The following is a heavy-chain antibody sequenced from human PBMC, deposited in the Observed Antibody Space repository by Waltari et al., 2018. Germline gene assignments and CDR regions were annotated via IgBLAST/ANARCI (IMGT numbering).Heavy chain of an antibody. V-gene: IGHV4-4*07. CDR3: ARDLNGSGRPFDY. CDR1: GVSISTYY. D-gene: IGHD3-10*01. J-gene: IGHJ4*02. Sequence: QVQLQESGPGLVKPSETLSLTCTVSGVSISTYYWSWIRQPAGKGLEWIGRFYSSGNNNYSPSLKRRVTMSVDTSKNQFSLKLTSVTAADTAVYYCARDLNGSGRPFDYWGQGTLVTVSS. CDR2: FYSSGNN.